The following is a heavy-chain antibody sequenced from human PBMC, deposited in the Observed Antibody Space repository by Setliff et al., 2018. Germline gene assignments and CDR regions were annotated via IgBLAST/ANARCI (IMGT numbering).Heavy chain of an antibody. CDR2: VYSSGIT. D-gene: IGHD3-16*01. CDR3: ARLRGAFDY. CDR1: GGSISSQD. J-gene: IGHJ4*02. Sequence: PSETLSLTCTVSGGSISSQDWSWIRQPPGKGLEWIGYVYSSGITNYNPSLKSRVTMSVDTSKNQFSLKLSSATAADTAVYYCARLRGAFDYWGQGTLVTVSS. V-gene: IGHV4-59*11.